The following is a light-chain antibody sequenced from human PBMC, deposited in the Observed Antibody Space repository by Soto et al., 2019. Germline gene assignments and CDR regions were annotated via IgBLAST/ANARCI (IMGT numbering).Light chain of an antibody. CDR2: AAS. J-gene: IGKJ4*01. Sequence: DIPLTQSPSFLSASLGDRVTITCRASQGISSYLAWYQQKPGKAPKLLIYAASTLQSGVPSRFSGSGSGTDFTLTISCLQSEDFATYYCQQYYSYPLTFGGGTKVDIK. CDR1: QGISSY. V-gene: IGKV1-9*01. CDR3: QQYYSYPLT.